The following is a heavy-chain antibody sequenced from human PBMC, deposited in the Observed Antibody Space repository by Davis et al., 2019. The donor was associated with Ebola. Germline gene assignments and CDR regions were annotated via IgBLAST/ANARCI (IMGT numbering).Heavy chain of an antibody. CDR1: GYTFTSYY. CDR2: INPSGGST. D-gene: IGHD2-2*01. J-gene: IGHJ4*02. Sequence: ASVKVSCKASGYTFTSYYMHWVRQAPGQGLEWMGIINPSGGSTSYAQKFQGRVTMTRDTSTSTVYMELSSLRSEDTAVYYCARDPPGGVVPAAPSFDYWGQGTLVTVSS. CDR3: ARDPPGGVVPAAPSFDY. V-gene: IGHV1-46*01.